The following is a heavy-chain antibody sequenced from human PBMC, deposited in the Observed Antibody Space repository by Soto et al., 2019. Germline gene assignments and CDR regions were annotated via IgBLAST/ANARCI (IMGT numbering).Heavy chain of an antibody. V-gene: IGHV3-11*01. Sequence: GGSLRLSCAASGFTFSDYYMSWIRQAPGKGQEWVSLISTSGSSTDYADSVKGRFTIPRENAKNSLSLQTNSLTAEDPAVYYCTNLANNYYHLLDVCGQRTTGT. CDR1: GFTFSDYY. CDR2: ISTSGSST. J-gene: IGHJ6*01. D-gene: IGHD1-26*01. CDR3: TNLANNYYHLLDV.